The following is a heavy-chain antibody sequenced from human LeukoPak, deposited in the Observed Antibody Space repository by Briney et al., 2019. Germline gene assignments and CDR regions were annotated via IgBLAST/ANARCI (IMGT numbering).Heavy chain of an antibody. V-gene: IGHV3-9*01. CDR2: ISWNSGSI. CDR1: GFTFDDYA. J-gene: IGHJ6*02. D-gene: IGHD1-1*01. Sequence: GGSLRLSCAASGFTFDDYAMHWVRQAPGKGLEWVSGISWNSGSIGYADSVKGRFTISRDNAKNSLYLQMNSLRAEDTALYYCAKGNTERPTGYYYYGMDVWGQGTTVTVSS. CDR3: AKGNTERPTGYYYYGMDV.